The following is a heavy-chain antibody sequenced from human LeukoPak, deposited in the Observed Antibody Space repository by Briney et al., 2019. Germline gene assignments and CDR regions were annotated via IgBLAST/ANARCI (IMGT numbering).Heavy chain of an antibody. CDR1: GFTSSSYA. CDR3: AKDPLDWGTIFFDY. D-gene: IGHD3-16*01. V-gene: IGHV3-23*01. Sequence: PGGSLRLSCAASGFTSSSYAMNWVRQAPGKGLEWVSSISGTGGYTNYADSVKGRFTISRDNSKNTLYLQMNSLRAEDTAVYYCAKDPLDWGTIFFDYWGQGTLVTVSS. J-gene: IGHJ4*02. CDR2: ISGTGGYT.